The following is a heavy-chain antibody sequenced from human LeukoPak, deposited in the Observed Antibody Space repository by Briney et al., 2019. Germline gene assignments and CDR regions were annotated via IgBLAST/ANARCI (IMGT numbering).Heavy chain of an antibody. Sequence: ASVKVSCKASGYTFSSYGISWVRQAPGQGLEWMGWISAYNGNTNYAQKFQGRVTMTRDMSTSTVYMELSSLRSEDTAVYYCARPLGGEEPDAFDIWGQGTMVTVSS. CDR2: ISAYNGNT. CDR1: GYTFSSYG. V-gene: IGHV1-18*01. D-gene: IGHD3-16*01. J-gene: IGHJ3*02. CDR3: ARPLGGEEPDAFDI.